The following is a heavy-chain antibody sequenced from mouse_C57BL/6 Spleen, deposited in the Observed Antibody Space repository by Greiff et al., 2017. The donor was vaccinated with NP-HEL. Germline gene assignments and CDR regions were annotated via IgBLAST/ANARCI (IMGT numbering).Heavy chain of an antibody. CDR3: ARKDYGSSGTTYWYFDV. V-gene: IGHV2-9-1*01. CDR1: GFSLTSYA. CDR2: IWTGGGT. Sequence: QVQLQQSGPGLVAPSQSLSITCTVSGFSLTSYAISWVRQPPGKGLEWLGVIWTGGGTNYNSALKSRLSISKDNSKSQVFLKMNSLQTDDTARYYCARKDYGSSGTTYWYFDVWGTGTTVTVSS. J-gene: IGHJ1*03. D-gene: IGHD1-1*01.